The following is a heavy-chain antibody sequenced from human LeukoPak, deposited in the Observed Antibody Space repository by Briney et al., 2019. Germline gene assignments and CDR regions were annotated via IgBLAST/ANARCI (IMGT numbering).Heavy chain of an antibody. J-gene: IGHJ3*02. D-gene: IGHD3-22*01. CDR3: AKDLNYYDSSGSDAFDI. Sequence: GGSLRLSCAASGFTFSSYAMSWVRQAPGKGLEWVAFIRYDGSNKYYADSVKGRFTISRDNSKNTLYLQMNSLRAEDTAVYYCAKDLNYYDSSGSDAFDIWGQGTMVTVSS. V-gene: IGHV3-30*02. CDR2: IRYDGSNK. CDR1: GFTFSSYA.